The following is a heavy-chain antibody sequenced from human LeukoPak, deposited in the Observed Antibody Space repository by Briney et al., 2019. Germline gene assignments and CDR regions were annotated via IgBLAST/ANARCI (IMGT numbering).Heavy chain of an antibody. Sequence: PVGSLRLSCAASGFTFSRYAMSWVRPAPAKGLEWVSAISGSGGSTYYADSVKGQFTISRDNSKNTLYLQVNSLRAEGTAVYYCAKGDWFPYWGQGTLVTVSS. V-gene: IGHV3-23*01. J-gene: IGHJ4*02. CDR3: AKGDWFPY. D-gene: IGHD3/OR15-3a*01. CDR1: GFTFSRYA. CDR2: ISGSGGST.